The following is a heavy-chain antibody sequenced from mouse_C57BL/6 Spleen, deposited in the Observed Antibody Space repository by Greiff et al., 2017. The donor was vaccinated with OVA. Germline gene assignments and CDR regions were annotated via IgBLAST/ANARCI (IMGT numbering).Heavy chain of an antibody. CDR3: ARDSWGYVGC. CDR1: GYSFTGYY. Sequence: VQLQQPGPELVKPGASVKISCKASGYSFTGYYMNWVKQSPEKSLEWIGQINPSTGGTTYNQKFKAKATLTVDKSSSTAYMQLNSLTSEDSAVYYCARDSWGYVGCWGQGTLVTVSA. CDR2: INPSTGGT. D-gene: IGHD3-2*01. J-gene: IGHJ3*01. V-gene: IGHV1-42*01.